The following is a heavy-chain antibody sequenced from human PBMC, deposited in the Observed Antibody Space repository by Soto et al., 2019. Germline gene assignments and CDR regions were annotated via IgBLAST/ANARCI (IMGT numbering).Heavy chain of an antibody. CDR2: ISSSSSVI. J-gene: IGHJ6*03. CDR1: GFTFSSYS. CDR3: ERSSFANYYGSGSGYMDV. V-gene: IGHV3-48*01. Sequence: EVQLVESGGGLVQPGGSLRLSCAASGFTFSSYSMNWVRQAPGKGLEWVAYISSSSSVIYYADSVKGRFTISRDNAKNSLYLQRNSLRAEDTAVYYCERSSFANYYGSGSGYMDVWGKGTTVTVSS. D-gene: IGHD3-10*01.